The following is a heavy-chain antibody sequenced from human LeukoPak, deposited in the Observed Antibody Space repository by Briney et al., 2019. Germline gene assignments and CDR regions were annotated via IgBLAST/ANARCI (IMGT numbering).Heavy chain of an antibody. D-gene: IGHD3-10*01. CDR2: IKQDGSEK. CDR3: ARVRGSGRVAYYYYTDV. CDR1: GFTFSSYW. V-gene: IGHV3-7*01. Sequence: GGSLRLSCAASGFTFSSYWMSWVRQAPGKGLEWVANIKQDGSEKYYVDSVKGRFTISRDNAKNSLYLQMNSLRAEDTAVYYCARVRGSGRVAYYYYTDVWGKGTTVTVSS. J-gene: IGHJ6*03.